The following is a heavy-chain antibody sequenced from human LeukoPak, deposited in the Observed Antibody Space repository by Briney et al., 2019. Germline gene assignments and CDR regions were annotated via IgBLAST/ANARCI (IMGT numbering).Heavy chain of an antibody. D-gene: IGHD1-26*01. Sequence: GGSLRLSCAASGFTFSSYAMSWVRQAPGRALEWVSSITSSGTYIFYADSVKGRFTISRDNAKNSLYLQMNSLGPEDTAVYYCARDPYSGNYGNYYYYYMDVWGKGTTVTISS. CDR2: ITSSGTYI. J-gene: IGHJ6*03. CDR3: ARDPYSGNYGNYYYYYMDV. CDR1: GFTFSSYA. V-gene: IGHV3-21*01.